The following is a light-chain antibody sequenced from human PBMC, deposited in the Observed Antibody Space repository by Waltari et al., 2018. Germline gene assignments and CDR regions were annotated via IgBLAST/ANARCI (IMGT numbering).Light chain of an antibody. V-gene: IGLV1-40*01. Sequence: QSVLAQPPSVSGAPGQRVTIACTGSSPNIRAGSDFHWYQQVPGTAPKLNIYGNRNRPSGVPDRFSGSKSGTSASLAITGLQADDEADYYCQSHDSRLNDYVVFGGGTKVTVL. CDR1: SPNIRAGSD. CDR2: GNR. J-gene: IGLJ2*01. CDR3: QSHDSRLNDYVV.